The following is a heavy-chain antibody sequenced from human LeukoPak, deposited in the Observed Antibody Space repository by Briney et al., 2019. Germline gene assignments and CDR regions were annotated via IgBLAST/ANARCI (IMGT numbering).Heavy chain of an antibody. CDR3: ARDDAVGGGYLDY. V-gene: IGHV3-30*03. J-gene: IGHJ4*02. D-gene: IGHD2-2*01. Sequence: GRSLRLSCAASGSTFSSYGMHWVRQAPGKGLEWVAVISYDGSNKYYADSVKGRFTISRDNSKNTLYLQMSSLRAEDTAEYYCARDDAVGGGYLDYWGQGTLVTVSS. CDR2: ISYDGSNK. CDR1: GSTFSSYG.